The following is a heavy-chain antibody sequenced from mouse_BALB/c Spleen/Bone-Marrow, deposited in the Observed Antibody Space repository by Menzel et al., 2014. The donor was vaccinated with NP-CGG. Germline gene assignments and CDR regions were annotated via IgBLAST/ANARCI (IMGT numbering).Heavy chain of an antibody. J-gene: IGHJ1*01. D-gene: IGHD1-1*01. CDR3: ARPPYYDDSRPYWYIDV. Sequence: VQLQQSGPELVKPGASVKISCKASGYTFTDYCINWVKQKPGQGLEWIGWIYPGSGNTQYNEKFKGKATLTVDTSSNTAYMQLSSLTSEGTAVYFCARPPYYDDSRPYWYIDVWGAGTTVTVSS. CDR1: GYTFTDYC. CDR2: IYPGSGNT. V-gene: IGHV1-84*02.